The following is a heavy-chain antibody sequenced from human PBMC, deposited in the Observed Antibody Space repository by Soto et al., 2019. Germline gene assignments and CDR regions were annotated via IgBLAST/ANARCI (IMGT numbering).Heavy chain of an antibody. CDR1: GGSFSGSY. V-gene: IGHV4-34*01. CDR2: INHSGST. J-gene: IGHJ5*02. Sequence: PSETLSLTCAVYGGSFSGSYWSWIRQPPGKGLERIGEINHSGSTNYNPSLKSRVTISVDTSKNQFSLKLSSVTAADTAVYYCAAGPQNNWFDPWGQGTLVTVSS. CDR3: AAGPQNNWFDP.